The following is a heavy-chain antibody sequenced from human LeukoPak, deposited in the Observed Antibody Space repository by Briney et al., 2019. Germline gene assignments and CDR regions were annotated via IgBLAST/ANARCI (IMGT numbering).Heavy chain of an antibody. CDR3: ARGPQTTVTTPYYYYGMDV. J-gene: IGHJ6*02. V-gene: IGHV1-18*01. Sequence: ASVKVCFKASGYTFTSYGISWVRQAPGPGLEWMGWISAYNDNTNYAQKLQGRVTMTTDTSTSTAYMELRSLRFDDTAVYYCARGPQTTVTTPYYYYGMDVWGQETTVTVSS. CDR1: GYTFTSYG. D-gene: IGHD4-11*01. CDR2: ISAYNDNT.